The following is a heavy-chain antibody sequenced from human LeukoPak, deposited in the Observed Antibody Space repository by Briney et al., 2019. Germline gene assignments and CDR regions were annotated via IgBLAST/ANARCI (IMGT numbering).Heavy chain of an antibody. D-gene: IGHD1-20*01. CDR1: GGTFSSYA. Sequence: GSSVKVSCKASGGTFSSYAISWVRQAPGQGLEWMGGISPIFGTANYAQKFQGRVTITTDESTSTAYMELSSLRSEDTAVYYCARDLRCNWNPKSNYYYYYMDGWGKGTTVTVSS. CDR2: ISPIFGTA. CDR3: ARDLRCNWNPKSNYYYYYMDG. V-gene: IGHV1-69*05. J-gene: IGHJ6*03.